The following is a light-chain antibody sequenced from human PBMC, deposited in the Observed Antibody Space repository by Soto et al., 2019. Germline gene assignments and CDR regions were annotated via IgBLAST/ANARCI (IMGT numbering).Light chain of an antibody. CDR1: SRDIGSYNF. V-gene: IGLV2-23*02. CDR2: EVN. CDR3: CSYAGRSTLL. Sequence: QSALTQPASVSGSPGQSITISCTGTSRDIGSYNFVSCYQQYPGKAPKLMVYEVNKRPSGFSNRFSGSKSGNTASLTISGLQAEDEADYYCCSYAGRSTLLFGGGTKLTVL. J-gene: IGLJ2*01.